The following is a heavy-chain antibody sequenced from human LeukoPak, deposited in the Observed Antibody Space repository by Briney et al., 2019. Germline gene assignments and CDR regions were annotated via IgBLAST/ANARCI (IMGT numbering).Heavy chain of an antibody. CDR3: AMKFSRDYYCMDV. Sequence: GGSLRLSCEASGFSIEDFGMSWVRQPPGKGLEWVSGVTWNGGSTGYAASVEGRFTISRDNAKNSLYLQMNSLRAEDTALYYCAMKFSRDYYCMDVWGKGTTVTVSS. CDR1: GFSIEDFG. J-gene: IGHJ6*03. CDR2: VTWNGGST. V-gene: IGHV3-20*04.